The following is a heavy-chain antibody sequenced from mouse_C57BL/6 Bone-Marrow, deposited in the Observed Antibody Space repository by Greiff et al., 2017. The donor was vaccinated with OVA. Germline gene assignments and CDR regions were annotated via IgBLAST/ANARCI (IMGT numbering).Heavy chain of an antibody. CDR2: ISSGSSTI. Sequence: EVQVEESGGGLVKPGGSLKLSCAASGFTFSDYGMHWVRQAPEKGLEWVAYISSGSSTIYYADTVKGRFTFSRDHAKNTLFLQMTSLRSEDTAMYYCAKIYYGNYFFAYWGQGTLVTVSA. D-gene: IGHD2-1*01. CDR1: GFTFSDYG. CDR3: AKIYYGNYFFAY. V-gene: IGHV5-17*01. J-gene: IGHJ3*01.